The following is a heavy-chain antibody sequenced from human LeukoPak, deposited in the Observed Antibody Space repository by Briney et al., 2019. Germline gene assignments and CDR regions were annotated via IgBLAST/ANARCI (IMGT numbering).Heavy chain of an antibody. V-gene: IGHV4-59*08. J-gene: IGHJ2*01. Sequence: PSETLSLTCTVSGGSISGYYWSWIRQPPGKRLEWIGYIHYRGTGDSNPSLRSRVSMSVDTSKNQFSLKMSSLTASDTAMHYCARRGPNSGSSRGWNFDLWGRGTLLTVSS. D-gene: IGHD5-12*01. CDR2: IHYRGTG. CDR3: ARRGPNSGSSRGWNFDL. CDR1: GGSISGYY.